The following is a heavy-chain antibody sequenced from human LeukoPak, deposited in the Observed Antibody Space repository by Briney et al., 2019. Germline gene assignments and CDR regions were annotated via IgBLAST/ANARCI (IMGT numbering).Heavy chain of an antibody. J-gene: IGHJ3*01. D-gene: IGHD2-15*01. Sequence: SETLSLTCSVSGYSISSGYYWGWIRQPPGKGLEWIASIDHTGSTYYNPSLKSRVTISVDTSKNQLSLKLTSVSAADTAVYYCARDYRGWTDAFDVWGQGTMFSVSS. CDR1: GYSISSGYY. CDR2: IDHTGST. V-gene: IGHV4-38-2*02. CDR3: ARDYRGWTDAFDV.